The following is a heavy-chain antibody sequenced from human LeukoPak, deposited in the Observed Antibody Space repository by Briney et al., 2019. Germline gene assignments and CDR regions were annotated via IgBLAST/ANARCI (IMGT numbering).Heavy chain of an antibody. CDR3: ARYNSSWLDY. CDR1: GGSISSGGYY. D-gene: IGHD6-13*01. J-gene: IGHJ4*02. V-gene: IGHV4-31*03. Sequence: PSETLSLTCTVSGGSISSGGYYWSWIRQHPGKGPEWIGNMHYRGSTYYNPSLKSRVTISLDTSKNQFSLNLSSVTAADTAAYWCARYNSSWLDYWGQGTLVTVSS. CDR2: MHYRGST.